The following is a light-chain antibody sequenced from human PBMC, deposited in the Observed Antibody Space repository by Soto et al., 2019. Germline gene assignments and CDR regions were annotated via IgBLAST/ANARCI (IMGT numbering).Light chain of an antibody. CDR2: GAS. J-gene: IGKJ1*01. V-gene: IGKV3-15*01. CDR3: QQHNNWPWT. CDR1: QSFSSN. Sequence: EIVMTQSPATLSVSPGERATLSCRASQSFSSNLAWYQQKPGQAPRLLIYGASTRATGIPARFSGSGSGTEFTLTISSLQSEDFAVYYCQQHNNWPWTFGQGTKVDIK.